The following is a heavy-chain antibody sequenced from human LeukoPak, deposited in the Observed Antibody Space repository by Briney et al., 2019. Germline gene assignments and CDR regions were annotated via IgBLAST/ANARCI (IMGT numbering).Heavy chain of an antibody. CDR3: AREGGAVAAN. J-gene: IGHJ4*02. D-gene: IGHD6-19*01. CDR1: GGSLSGYY. Sequence: SETLSLTCAVYGGSLSGYYWSWIRQPPGKGLEWIGEINHSGSTNYNPSLKSRVTISVDTSKNQFSLKLSSVTAADTAVYYCAREGGAVAANWGQGTLVTVSS. CDR2: INHSGST. V-gene: IGHV4-34*01.